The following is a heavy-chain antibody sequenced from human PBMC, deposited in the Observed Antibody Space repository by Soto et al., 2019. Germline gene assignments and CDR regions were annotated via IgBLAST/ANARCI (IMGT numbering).Heavy chain of an antibody. CDR3: ARDRRGSVYFDY. CDR1: GFTFSSYG. D-gene: IGHD1-20*01. J-gene: IGHJ4*02. CDR2: IWYDGSNK. V-gene: IGHV3-33*01. Sequence: GGSLRLSCAASGFTFSSYGMHWVRQAPGKGLEWVAVIWYDGSNKYYADSVKGRFTISRDNSKNTLYLQMNSLRAEDTAVYYCARDRRGSVYFDYWGQGTLVTVSS.